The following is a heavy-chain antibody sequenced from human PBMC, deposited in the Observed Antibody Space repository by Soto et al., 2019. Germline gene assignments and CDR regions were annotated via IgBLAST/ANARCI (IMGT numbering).Heavy chain of an antibody. J-gene: IGHJ4*02. Sequence: GSVKVSCKASGYTFTGYYMHWVRQAPVQGLEWMGWINPNSGGTNYAQKFQGWVTMTRDTSISTAYMELSRLRSDDTAVYYCARAVYYYDSSGYYFYYFDYWGQGTLVTVSS. CDR1: GYTFTGYY. CDR2: INPNSGGT. CDR3: ARAVYYYDSSGYYFYYFDY. V-gene: IGHV1-2*04. D-gene: IGHD3-22*01.